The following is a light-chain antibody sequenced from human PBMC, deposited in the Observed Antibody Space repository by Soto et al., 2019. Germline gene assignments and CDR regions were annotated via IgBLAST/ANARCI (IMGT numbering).Light chain of an antibody. V-gene: IGLV1-40*01. Sequence: QSVLTQPPSVSGAPGQRVTISCTGSSSNIGAGYDVHWYQQLPGTAPKLLIYGNSNRPSGVPDRFSGSKSGTSAPLAITGLQAEDEVDYYCQSYDSSLSGVVFGGGTKLPVL. J-gene: IGLJ2*01. CDR3: QSYDSSLSGVV. CDR1: SSNIGAGYD. CDR2: GNS.